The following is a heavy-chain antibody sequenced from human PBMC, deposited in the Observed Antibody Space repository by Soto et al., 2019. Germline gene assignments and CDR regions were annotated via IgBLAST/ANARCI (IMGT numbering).Heavy chain of an antibody. CDR3: ARGDLYSSSWNHYGMDV. Sequence: PGGSLRLSCAASGFTFSSYWMHWVRQAPGKGLVWVSRINSDGSSTSYADSVKGRFTISRDNAKNTLYLQMNSLRAEDTAVYYCARGDLYSSSWNHYGMDVWGQGTTVTVSS. J-gene: IGHJ6*02. CDR2: INSDGSST. V-gene: IGHV3-74*01. CDR1: GFTFSSYW. D-gene: IGHD6-13*01.